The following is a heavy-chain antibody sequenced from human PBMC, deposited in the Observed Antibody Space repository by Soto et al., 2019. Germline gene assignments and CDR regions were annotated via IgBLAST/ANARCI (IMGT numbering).Heavy chain of an antibody. V-gene: IGHV6-1*01. Sequence: SQTLSLTCAISGDSVSSNTASWNWIRQSPSRGLEWLGRTYFRSKWYNDYAVSVRSRIIINPDTSNNQFSLQLNSVTPEDTAVYFCAKGDNLGPKTGYAFDPWGQGIMVTVSS. D-gene: IGHD5-12*01. CDR3: AKGDNLGPKTGYAFDP. J-gene: IGHJ5*02. CDR2: TYFRSKWYN. CDR1: GDSVSSNTAS.